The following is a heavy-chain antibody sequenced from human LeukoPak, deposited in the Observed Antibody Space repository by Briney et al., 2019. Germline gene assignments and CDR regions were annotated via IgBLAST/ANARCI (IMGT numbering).Heavy chain of an antibody. CDR3: ARVEVSYYSDY. J-gene: IGHJ4*02. CDR1: GFTFSNYG. CDR2: ISYEGSNK. Sequence: GGSLRLSREASGFTFSNYGIHWVRQAPGKGLERVAVISYEGSNKDYADSVKGRFTISRDNSKNTLYLQMNSLRAEDTAVYYCARVEVSYYSDYWGQGTLVTVSS. V-gene: IGHV3-30*03. D-gene: IGHD2-8*02.